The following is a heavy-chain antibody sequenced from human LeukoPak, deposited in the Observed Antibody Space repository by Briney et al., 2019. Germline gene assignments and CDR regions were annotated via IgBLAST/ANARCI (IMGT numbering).Heavy chain of an antibody. CDR2: IYYSGST. D-gene: IGHD3-10*01. J-gene: IGHJ2*01. CDR3: ARVSDGLRTGVRGVIPNPVGYFDL. V-gene: IGHV4-59*08. CDR1: GGSISSYY. Sequence: SETVSLTCTVSGGSISSYYWSWIRQPPGKGLEWIGYIYYSGSTNYNPSLKSRVTISVDKSKNHFSLNLSSVTAADTAVYYCARVSDGLRTGVRGVIPNPVGYFDLWGRGTLVTVSS.